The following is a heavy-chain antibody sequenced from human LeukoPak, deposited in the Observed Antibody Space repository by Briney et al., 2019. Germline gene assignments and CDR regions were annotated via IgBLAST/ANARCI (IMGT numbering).Heavy chain of an antibody. CDR1: GGIFSNYA. V-gene: IGHV1-69*05. Sequence: GSSVKVSCKASGGIFSNYAISWVRQAPGQGLEWMGGIIPLFGTANYAQKFQGRVTITTDESTSAAYTELSSLRSEDTAVYYCGRDTRAGYNTGIGYWGQGTLVTVSS. J-gene: IGHJ4*02. CDR3: GRDTRAGYNTGIGY. CDR2: IIPLFGTA. D-gene: IGHD5-24*01.